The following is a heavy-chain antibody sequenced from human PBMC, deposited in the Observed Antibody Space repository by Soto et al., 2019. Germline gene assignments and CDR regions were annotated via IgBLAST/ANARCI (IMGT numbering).Heavy chain of an antibody. V-gene: IGHV1-3*01. D-gene: IGHD2-21*01. CDR3: ARAFGDLDAFDI. J-gene: IGHJ3*02. CDR1: GYTFTSYA. Sequence: ASVKVSFKASGYTFTSYAMHWVRQAPGQRLEWMGWINAGNGNTKYSQKFQGRVTITRDTSASTAYMELSSLRSDDTAVYYCARAFGDLDAFDIWGQGTMVTFS. CDR2: INAGNGNT.